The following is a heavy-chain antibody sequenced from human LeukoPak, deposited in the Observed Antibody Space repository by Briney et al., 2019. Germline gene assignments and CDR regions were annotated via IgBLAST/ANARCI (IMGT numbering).Heavy chain of an antibody. J-gene: IGHJ6*03. CDR3: ARAPAGQPSYYMDV. CDR2: MYYSGST. CDR1: GGAITNYY. V-gene: IGHV4-59*01. D-gene: IGHD2-2*01. Sequence: PSETLSLTCTVSGGAITNYYWSWIRQPPGKGLEWIGHMYYSGSTNYNPSLKSRVTMSVDTSNNQTSLKMTSLTAADTAVSYCARAPAGQPSYYMDVWGKGTTVTVSS.